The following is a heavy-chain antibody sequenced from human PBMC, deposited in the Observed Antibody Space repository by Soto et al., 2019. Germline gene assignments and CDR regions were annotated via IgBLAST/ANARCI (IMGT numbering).Heavy chain of an antibody. CDR1: GGYIRSGGYY. Sequence: TLSLTCTVSGGYIRSGGYYWSWIRQPPGKGLEWIGYIYYSGSTYYNPSLKSRVTISVDTSKNQFSLKLSSVTAADTAVYYCARDIGYTHAFDIWGQGTMVTVSS. D-gene: IGHD6-25*01. CDR2: IYYSGST. J-gene: IGHJ3*02. V-gene: IGHV4-31*03. CDR3: ARDIGYTHAFDI.